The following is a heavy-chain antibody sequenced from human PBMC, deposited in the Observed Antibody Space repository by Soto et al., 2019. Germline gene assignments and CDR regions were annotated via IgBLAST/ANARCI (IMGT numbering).Heavy chain of an antibody. D-gene: IGHD2-2*01. Sequence: EVQLVESGGGLVQPGGSLRLSCAASGFTFSSYSMNWVRQAPGKGLEWVSYISSSSSNIYYANSVKGRFTISRDNAKNSLYLQMNSLRDEDTAVYYCARDVRRSPNEYGMDVWGQGTTVTVSS. V-gene: IGHV3-48*02. J-gene: IGHJ6*02. CDR3: ARDVRRSPNEYGMDV. CDR2: ISSSSSNI. CDR1: GFTFSSYS.